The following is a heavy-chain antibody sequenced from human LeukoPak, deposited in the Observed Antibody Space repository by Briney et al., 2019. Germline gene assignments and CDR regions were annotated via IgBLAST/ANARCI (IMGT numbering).Heavy chain of an antibody. J-gene: IGHJ4*02. D-gene: IGHD6-19*01. V-gene: IGHV1-2*02. CDR3: ARSDASGWKDF. CDR2: INSNSGGT. CDR1: GYTFTDYY. Sequence: GASVKVSCTASGYTFTDYYMHWVRQAPGQGLEWVGWINSNSGGTNYAQKFQGRVTMTRDTSISAAYMELSRLTSDDAAVYYCARSDASGWKDFWGQGTLVTVSS.